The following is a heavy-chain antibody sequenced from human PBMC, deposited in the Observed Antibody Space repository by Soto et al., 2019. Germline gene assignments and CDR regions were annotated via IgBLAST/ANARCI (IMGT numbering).Heavy chain of an antibody. CDR1: GGSISSSGYY. D-gene: IGHD3-16*02. Sequence: SETLSLTCTGSGGSISSSGYYWGWIRQPPGKGLEWIGSIYYSGSTYYNPSLKSRVTISVDTSKNHFSLKLSAGTAADTAVYYCAPARIEGSSRYRFLHSGHGSLVTVSS. J-gene: IGHJ4*01. CDR2: IYYSGST. V-gene: IGHV4-39*02. CDR3: APARIEGSSRYRFLH.